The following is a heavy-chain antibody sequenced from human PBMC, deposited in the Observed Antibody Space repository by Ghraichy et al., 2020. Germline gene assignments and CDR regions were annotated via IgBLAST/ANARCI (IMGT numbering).Heavy chain of an antibody. V-gene: IGHV3-30*18. CDR3: AKYDYGNYGTYGMDV. CDR1: GFTFSSYG. D-gene: IGHD4-11*01. CDR2: ISYDGSYK. J-gene: IGHJ6*02. Sequence: GESLNISCAASGFTFSSYGMHWVRQAPGKGLEWVTIISYDGSYKYYADSVKGRFTISRDNSKNTLYLQMNSLRAEDTAVYYCAKYDYGNYGTYGMDVWGQGTTVTVSS.